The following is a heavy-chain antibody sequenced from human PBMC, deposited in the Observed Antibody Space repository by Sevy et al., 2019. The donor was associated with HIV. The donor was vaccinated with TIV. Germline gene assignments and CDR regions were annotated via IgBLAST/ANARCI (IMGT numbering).Heavy chain of an antibody. CDR3: ARDPPYCTNGVCSDDAFDI. CDR1: GYTFTSYY. J-gene: IGHJ3*02. CDR2: INPSGGST. D-gene: IGHD2-8*01. V-gene: IGHV1-46*01. Sequence: ASVKVSCKASGYTFTSYYMHWVRQAPGQGLEWMGIINPSGGSTSYAQKFQGRVTMTRDTSTSTVYVELSSLRSEDTAVYYCARDPPYCTNGVCSDDAFDIWGQGTMVTASS.